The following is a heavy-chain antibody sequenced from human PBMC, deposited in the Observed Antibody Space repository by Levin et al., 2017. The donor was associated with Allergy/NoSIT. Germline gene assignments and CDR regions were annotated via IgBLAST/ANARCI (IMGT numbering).Heavy chain of an antibody. CDR3: AKDPLHLYDYVWGSPDY. J-gene: IGHJ4*02. CDR1: GFTFSSYG. Sequence: GESLKISCAASGFTFSSYGMHWVRQAPGKGLEWVAVISYDGSNKYYADSVKGRFTISRDNSKNTLYLQMNSLRAEDTAVYYCAKDPLHLYDYVWGSPDYWGQGTLVTVSS. D-gene: IGHD3-16*01. V-gene: IGHV3-30*18. CDR2: ISYDGSNK.